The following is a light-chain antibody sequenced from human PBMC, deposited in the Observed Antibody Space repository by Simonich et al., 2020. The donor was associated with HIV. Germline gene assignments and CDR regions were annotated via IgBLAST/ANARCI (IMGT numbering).Light chain of an antibody. Sequence: HSALTQPASVSGSPGQSITISCTGTSSDVGSYNVVSWYQKHPGQAPKLMIYEGSKRPSGVSNRFSGSKSGNTASLTISGLQAEDEADYYCCSYAGGSTWVFGGGTKLTVL. CDR3: CSYAGGSTWV. V-gene: IGLV2-23*01. CDR1: SSDVGSYNV. CDR2: EGS. J-gene: IGLJ3*02.